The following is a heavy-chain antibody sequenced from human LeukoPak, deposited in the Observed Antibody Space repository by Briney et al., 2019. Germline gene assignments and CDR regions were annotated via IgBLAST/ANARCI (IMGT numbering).Heavy chain of an antibody. CDR3: ARSEPRRYSNGLYYYYIDV. CDR2: IYYSGSI. J-gene: IGHJ6*03. D-gene: IGHD5-18*01. V-gene: IGHV4-38-2*01. CDR1: GYSISSGYY. Sequence: AETLTLTCAVSGYSISSGYYWGWLRPPPGKGLGWFGSIYYSGSIYYNPSLKRRVTISRDMPKNPFSLKVHSVSGGDTAVYYWARSEPRRYSNGLYYYYIDVCGKGTTVTASS.